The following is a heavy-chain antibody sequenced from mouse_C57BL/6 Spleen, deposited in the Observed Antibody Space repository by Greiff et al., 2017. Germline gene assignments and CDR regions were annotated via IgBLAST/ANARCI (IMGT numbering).Heavy chain of an antibody. D-gene: IGHD1-1*01. CDR1: GYTFTDYN. Sequence: EVKLMESGPELVKPGASVKMSCKASGYTFTDYNMHWVKQSHGKSLEWIGYINPNNGGTSYNQKFKGKATLTVNKSSSTAYMELRSLTSEDSAVDYCAREGYGSSYGYYFDYWGQGTTLTVAS. CDR3: AREGYGSSYGYYFDY. CDR2: INPNNGGT. J-gene: IGHJ2*01. V-gene: IGHV1-22*01.